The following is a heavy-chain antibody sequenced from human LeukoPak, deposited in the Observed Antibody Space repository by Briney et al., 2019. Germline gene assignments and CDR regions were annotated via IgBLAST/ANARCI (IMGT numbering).Heavy chain of an antibody. D-gene: IGHD3-3*01. V-gene: IGHV1-2*02. CDR1: GYTFTGYY. CDR3: ARLSRSGYSCDY. Sequence: ASVKVSCKASGYTFTGYYLHWVRQAPGQGLEWMGWINPNSGDTNYAQNFQGRVTMTRDTSINTAYMELSRPRSDDTAVYYCARLSRSGYSCDYWGQGTLVTVSS. J-gene: IGHJ4*02. CDR2: INPNSGDT.